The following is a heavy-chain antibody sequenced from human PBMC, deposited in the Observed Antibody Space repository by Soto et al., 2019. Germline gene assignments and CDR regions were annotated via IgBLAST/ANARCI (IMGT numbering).Heavy chain of an antibody. CDR2: TYYNGAT. Sequence: QVQLQESGPGLVRPSQTLSLTCAVSGGSSSSGEYYWTWIRQPRGKGLEWIGHTYYNGATNYNPSLKSRISVSVDTSKNQFSLRLSSVTAADTAMYYCARIVGATSGWFDPWGQGTLVTVSS. J-gene: IGHJ5*02. D-gene: IGHD1-26*01. CDR3: ARIVGATSGWFDP. V-gene: IGHV4-30-4*01. CDR1: GGSSSSGEYY.